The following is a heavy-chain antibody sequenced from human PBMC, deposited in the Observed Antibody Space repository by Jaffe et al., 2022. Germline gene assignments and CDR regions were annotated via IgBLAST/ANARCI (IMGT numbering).Heavy chain of an antibody. V-gene: IGHV3-73*02. J-gene: IGHJ3*01. Sequence: EVQLVESGGGLVQPGGSLKISCAASGFTFSGSGIHWVRQASGKGLEWVGRIRSKANNFATAYAASVRGRFTISREDSKNMAYLQMNSLKTEDTAVYYCTRTYYHDSSGYYVAFDVWGQGTMVTVSS. CDR3: TRTYYHDSSGYYVAFDV. CDR2: IRSKANNFAT. CDR1: GFTFSGSG. D-gene: IGHD3-22*01.